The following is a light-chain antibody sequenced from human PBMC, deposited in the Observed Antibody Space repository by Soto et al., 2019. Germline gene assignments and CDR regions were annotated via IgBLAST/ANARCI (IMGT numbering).Light chain of an antibody. J-gene: IGKJ4*01. V-gene: IGKV3-20*01. CDR3: QQYAVSPFS. CDR1: QTVPNNY. Sequence: EIVLTQSPDTLSLSPGGGAALSCRASQTVPNNYLAWYQHQPGQAPRLLIHGASSRATGIPDRFSGSGSGTDFTLTVSRLEPEDFAVYYCQQYAVSPFSFGGGTKVDSK. CDR2: GAS.